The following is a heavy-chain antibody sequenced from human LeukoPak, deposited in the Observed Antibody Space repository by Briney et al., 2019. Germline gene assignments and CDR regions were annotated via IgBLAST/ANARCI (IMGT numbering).Heavy chain of an antibody. J-gene: IGHJ3*01. CDR2: IKSRTDSGTT. CDR3: ATRVESWFGDEAVDF. D-gene: IGHD3-10*01. CDR1: GFTFSNAW. Sequence: GGSLRLSCAASGFTFSNAWMTSVRQAPGKGLKWVGRIKSRTDSGTTDYAAPVKGRFTISRDDSRNTLYLQMNSLKTEDTAVYYCATRVESWFGDEAVDFWGRGTLVTVSS. V-gene: IGHV3-15*01.